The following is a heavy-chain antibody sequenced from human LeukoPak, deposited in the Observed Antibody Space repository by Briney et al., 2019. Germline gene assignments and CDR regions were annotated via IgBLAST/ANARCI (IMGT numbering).Heavy chain of an antibody. J-gene: IGHJ4*02. V-gene: IGHV4-4*07. D-gene: IGHD1-26*01. CDR1: GGSINSYY. Sequence: PSETLSLTRSVSGGSINSYYWGWVRQPVGKGLEWIGRIYTTATTNYSPSLKSRLTMSVDTSKNQFSLKLRSVTAADTAVYYCGRQGYTASYYFVDYWSQGTLGTVSS. CDR3: GRQGYTASYYFVDY. CDR2: IYTTATT.